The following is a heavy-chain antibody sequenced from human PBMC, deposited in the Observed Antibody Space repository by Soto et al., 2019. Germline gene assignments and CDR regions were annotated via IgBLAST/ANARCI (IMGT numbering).Heavy chain of an antibody. CDR1: GGSISSGGYS. D-gene: IGHD5-12*01. Sequence: SETLSLTCAVSGGSISSGGYSWSWNRQPPGKGLEWIGDMNHSGSTNYNPSLKSRVIISVDTSKNQFSLKLSSVTAADTAVYYCARDIGGYSGYANEYWGQGTLVTVSS. J-gene: IGHJ4*02. CDR3: ARDIGGYSGYANEY. V-gene: IGHV4-30-2*01. CDR2: MNHSGST.